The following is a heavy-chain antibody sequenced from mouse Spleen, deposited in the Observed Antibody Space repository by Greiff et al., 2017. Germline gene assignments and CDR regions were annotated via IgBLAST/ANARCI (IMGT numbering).Heavy chain of an antibody. CDR3: ARTGYDDYYAMDY. CDR1: GYTFTSYW. Sequence: QVQLQQPGAELVKPGASVKLSCKASGYTFTSYWMQWVKQRPGQGLEWIGEIDPSDSYTNYNQKFKGKATLTVDTSSSTAYMQLSSLTSEDSAVYYCARTGYDDYYAMDYWGQGTSVTVSS. V-gene: IGHV1-50*01. D-gene: IGHD2-2*01. CDR2: IDPSDSYT. J-gene: IGHJ4*01.